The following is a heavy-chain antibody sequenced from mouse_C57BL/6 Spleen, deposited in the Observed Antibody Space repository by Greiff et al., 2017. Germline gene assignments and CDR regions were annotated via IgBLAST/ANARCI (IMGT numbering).Heavy chain of an antibody. CDR2: IYPSDSET. D-gene: IGHD2-1*01. J-gene: IGHJ4*01. Sequence: QVQLQQPGAELVRPGSSVKLSCKASGYTFTSYWMDWVKQRPGQGLEWIGNIYPSDSETHYNQKFKDKATLTVDKSSSKAYMQLSSLTSEDSAVYYCARGGYGNYAFPMDYWGQGTSVTVSS. CDR1: GYTFTSYW. CDR3: ARGGYGNYAFPMDY. V-gene: IGHV1-61*01.